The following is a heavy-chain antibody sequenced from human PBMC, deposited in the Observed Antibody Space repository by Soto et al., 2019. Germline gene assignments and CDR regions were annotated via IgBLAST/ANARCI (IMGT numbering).Heavy chain of an antibody. CDR1: GYSFTSYW. V-gene: IGHV5-51*01. CDR3: ASPFSRYCSGGSCYFLA. D-gene: IGHD2-15*01. Sequence: PGESLKISCKGSGYSFTSYWIGWVRQMPGKGLEWMGIMYPGDSDTRYRPSLQGQVTISADKSISTAYLQWSNLKASDTAMYYCASPFSRYCSGGSCYFLAWAQGTLVTVSS. CDR2: MYPGDSDT. J-gene: IGHJ5*02.